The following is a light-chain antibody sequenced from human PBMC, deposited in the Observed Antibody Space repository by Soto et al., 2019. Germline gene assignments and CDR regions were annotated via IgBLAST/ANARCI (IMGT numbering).Light chain of an antibody. CDR1: STDVGSYNL. V-gene: IGLV2-14*02. CDR2: EVS. J-gene: IGLJ1*01. CDR3: SSYTTGSTRV. Sequence: QSALTQPASVSGSPGQSITISCTGTSTDVGSYNLVSWYQQHPGKAPKLMIYEVSYRPSGVSDRFSGSKSGYTASLTISGLQAEDEADYYCSSYTTGSTRVFGTGTKLTVL.